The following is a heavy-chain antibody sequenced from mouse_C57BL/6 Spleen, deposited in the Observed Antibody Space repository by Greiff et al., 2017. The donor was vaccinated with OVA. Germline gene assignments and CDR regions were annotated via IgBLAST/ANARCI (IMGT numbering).Heavy chain of an antibody. CDR3: AREDPGGAMDY. J-gene: IGHJ4*01. CDR1: GFTFSDYG. CDR2: ISNLAYSI. Sequence: EVQLVESGGGLVQPGGSLKLSCAASGFTFSDYGMAWVRQAPRKGPEWVAFISNLAYSIYYADTVTGRFTISRENAKNTLYLEMSSLRSEDTAMYYCAREDPGGAMDYWGQGTSVTVSS. V-gene: IGHV5-15*01.